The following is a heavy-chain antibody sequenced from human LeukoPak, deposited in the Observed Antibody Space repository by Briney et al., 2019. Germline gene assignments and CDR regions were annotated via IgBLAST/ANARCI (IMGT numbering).Heavy chain of an antibody. CDR2: INHSGST. V-gene: IGHV4-34*01. CDR1: GGSFSGYY. J-gene: IGHJ4*02. D-gene: IGHD1-26*01. Sequence: SETLSLTCAVYGGSFSGYYWRWLRQPPGKGLEWIGEINHSGSTNYNPSLKSRVTISVDTSKNQFSLKLSSVTAADTAVYYCARSIVGATGDYWGQGTLVTVSS. CDR3: ARSIVGATGDY.